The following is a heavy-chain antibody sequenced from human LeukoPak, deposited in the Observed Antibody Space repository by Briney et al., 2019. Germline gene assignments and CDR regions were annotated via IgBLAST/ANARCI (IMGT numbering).Heavy chain of an antibody. CDR1: GGSFSGYY. CDR3: ARISNGNQQPGAPEYFQH. J-gene: IGHJ1*01. CDR2: INHSGST. D-gene: IGHD1-14*01. Sequence: PSETLSLTCAVYGGSFSGYYWSWIRQPPGKGLEWIGEINHSGSTNYNPSLKSRVTTSVDTSKNQFSLKLSSVTAADTAVYYCARISNGNQQPGAPEYFQHWGQGTLVTVSS. V-gene: IGHV4-34*01.